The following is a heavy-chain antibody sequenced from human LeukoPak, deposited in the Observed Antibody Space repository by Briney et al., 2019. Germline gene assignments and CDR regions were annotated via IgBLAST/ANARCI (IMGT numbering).Heavy chain of an antibody. J-gene: IGHJ5*02. CDR2: IKEDGSEQ. CDR3: AKDVTMVRGVIGNWFDP. Sequence: GGSLRLSCAASGFSFSTYWMTWVRQAPGKGLEWVANIKEDGSEQYYADSVKGRFTISRDNSKNTLYLQMNSLRAEDTAVYYCAKDVTMVRGVIGNWFDPWGQGTLVTVSS. D-gene: IGHD3-10*01. CDR1: GFSFSTYW. V-gene: IGHV3-7*04.